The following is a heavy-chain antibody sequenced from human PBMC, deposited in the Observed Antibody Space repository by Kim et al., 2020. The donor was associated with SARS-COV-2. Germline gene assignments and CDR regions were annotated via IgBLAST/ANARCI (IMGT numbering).Heavy chain of an antibody. V-gene: IGHV3-30*07. CDR3: ARDGPYYDILTGLRGMDV. J-gene: IGHJ6*02. Sequence: KGRFTISRDNSKNALYLQMNSLRAEDTAVYYCARDGPYYDILTGLRGMDVWGQGTTVTVSS. D-gene: IGHD3-9*01.